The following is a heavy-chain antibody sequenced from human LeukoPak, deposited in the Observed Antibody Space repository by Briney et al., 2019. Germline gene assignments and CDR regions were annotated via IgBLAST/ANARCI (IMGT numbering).Heavy chain of an antibody. CDR2: INQDGSER. D-gene: IGHD3-22*01. CDR1: GSGFTFSTNY. V-gene: IGHV3-7*03. CDR3: ARGGLGFDY. J-gene: IGHJ4*02. Sequence: GGSLRLSCAASGSGFTFSTNYMSWVRRAPGKGLDWVATINQDGSERYYVDSVKGRFTISRDNAKNSLYLQMNSLRAEDTALYYCARGGLGFDYWGQGTLVTVSS.